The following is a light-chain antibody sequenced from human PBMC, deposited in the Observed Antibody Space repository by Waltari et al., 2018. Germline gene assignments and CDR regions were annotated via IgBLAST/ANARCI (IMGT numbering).Light chain of an antibody. CDR2: EVT. V-gene: IGLV2-8*01. J-gene: IGLJ1*01. CDR3: SPYGGSNRYYV. CDR1: SSDVGGYNY. Sequence: QSALTQPPSASGSPGQSVTISCTGTSSDVGGYNYVSWYQQHPGKVPKLMIYEVTKRPSGVPDRFSGSKSGDTASLTVSGLQAEDEADYYCSPYGGSNRYYVFGSGTKVTVL.